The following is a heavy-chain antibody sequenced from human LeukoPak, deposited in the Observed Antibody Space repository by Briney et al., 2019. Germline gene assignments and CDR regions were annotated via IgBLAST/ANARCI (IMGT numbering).Heavy chain of an antibody. CDR3: ARGPQFCSGGSCYGYYFDY. D-gene: IGHD2-15*01. V-gene: IGHV3-21*01. J-gene: IGHJ4*02. Sequence: GGSLRLSCAASGFTFSSYSMNWVRQPPGKGLERVSSISSSGSYIYYADSVKGRFSISRDSAKNSLYLQMNSLRAEDTAVYYCARGPQFCSGGSCYGYYFDYWGQGTLVTVSS. CDR2: ISSSGSYI. CDR1: GFTFSSYS.